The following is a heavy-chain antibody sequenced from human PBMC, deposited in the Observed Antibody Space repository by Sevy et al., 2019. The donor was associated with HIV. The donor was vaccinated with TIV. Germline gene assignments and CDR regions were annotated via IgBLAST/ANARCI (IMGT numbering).Heavy chain of an antibody. D-gene: IGHD3-22*01. J-gene: IGHJ5*02. CDR1: RFTFSSYW. V-gene: IGHV3-7*01. CDR3: ASYDSSGYFWFDP. Sequence: GGSLRLSCAASRFTFSSYWMSWVRQPPGKGLEWVANIKEDGSDKYDVDSVKGRFTISRDNVKNSVYLQMNSLRDEDTAVYYCASYDSSGYFWFDPWGQGTLVTVSS. CDR2: IKEDGSDK.